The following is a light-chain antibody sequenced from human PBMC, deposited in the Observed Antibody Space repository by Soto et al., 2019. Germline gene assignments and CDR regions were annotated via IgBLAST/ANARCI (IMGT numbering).Light chain of an antibody. CDR2: DAS. Sequence: ENVLTQSPGTLSLSPGERATLSCRASQSVSSSYLACYQQKPGQPPSLLIFDASNRATGIPDRFSGSGSGTDLTLTLSSREPEDFAVYYCQQYGSSPPSWTFGQGTKVEIK. CDR3: QQYGSSPPSWT. CDR1: QSVSSSY. J-gene: IGKJ1*01. V-gene: IGKV3-20*01.